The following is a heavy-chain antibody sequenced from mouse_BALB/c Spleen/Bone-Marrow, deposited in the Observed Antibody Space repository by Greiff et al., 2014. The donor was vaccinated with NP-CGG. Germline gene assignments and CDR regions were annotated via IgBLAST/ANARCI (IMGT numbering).Heavy chain of an antibody. D-gene: IGHD1-1*01. V-gene: IGHV14-3*02. CDR1: GFNIKDTY. CDR2: IDPANGNT. CDR3: ALLLRYYAMDY. J-gene: IGHJ4*01. Sequence: VQLQQSGAELVKPGASVKLSCTASGFNIKDTYMHWVKQRPEQGLEWIGRIDPANGNTKYDPKFQGKATMTADTSSNTAYLQLSSLTSEDTAVYYCALLLRYYAMDYWGQGTSVTVSS.